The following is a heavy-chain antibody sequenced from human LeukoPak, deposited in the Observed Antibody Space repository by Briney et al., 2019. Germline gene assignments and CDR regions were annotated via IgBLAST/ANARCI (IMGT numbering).Heavy chain of an antibody. CDR1: GGSFSGYY. Sequence: SETLSLTCAVSGGSFSGYYWTWIRQPPGKGLEWIGEINHSGSANYNPSLKSRVTISVDTSKNQFSLKLSSVTAADTAVYYCARRSSGYYTKPILYYFDYWGQGTLVTVSS. CDR3: ARRSSGYYTKPILYYFDY. V-gene: IGHV4-34*01. CDR2: INHSGSA. J-gene: IGHJ4*02. D-gene: IGHD3-22*01.